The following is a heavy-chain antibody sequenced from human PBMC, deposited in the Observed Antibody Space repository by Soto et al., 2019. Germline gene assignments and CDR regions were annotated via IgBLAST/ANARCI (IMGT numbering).Heavy chain of an antibody. CDR2: ITPFNGDD. CDR1: GNTFTYRY. Sequence: QMQLVQSGAEVKKTGSSVTVSCKALGNTFTYRYLHWVRQAPGQALEWMGWITPFNGDDLYAQKFQERVTITGDSSINPAYMRMSSLRSEDTAMYYCASGGAGSGPFTWELPDHWGQGTLVTVSS. D-gene: IGHD1-26*01. J-gene: IGHJ4*02. V-gene: IGHV1-45*01. CDR3: ASGGAGSGPFTWELPDH.